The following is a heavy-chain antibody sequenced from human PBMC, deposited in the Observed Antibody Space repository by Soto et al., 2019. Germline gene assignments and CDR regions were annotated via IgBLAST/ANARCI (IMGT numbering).Heavy chain of an antibody. CDR3: ASTPYGDNVDC. Sequence: QVQLVQSGAEVKKPGASVKVSCKASGYTFTSYDINWVRQAAGQGLEWMGWMNTNSGNTGYAQKFQGRVTMTRNTSLSTADMEPSSLISEDPAVYYCASTPYGDNVDCWGKGTQITVSS. V-gene: IGHV1-8*01. CDR1: GYTFTSYD. CDR2: MNTNSGNT. D-gene: IGHD4-17*01. J-gene: IGHJ4*02.